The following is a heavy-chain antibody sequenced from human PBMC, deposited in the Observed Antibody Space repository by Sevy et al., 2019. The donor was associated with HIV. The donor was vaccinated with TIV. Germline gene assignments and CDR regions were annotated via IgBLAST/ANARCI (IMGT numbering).Heavy chain of an antibody. J-gene: IGHJ4*02. CDR3: VKGGVTWELLDY. CDR2: ISYDGSSK. Sequence: GGSLRLSCAASGFIFSSYGMHWVRQAPGKGLEWVTIISYDGSSKYYADSVKGRFTISRDNSENNLYLQMNSLRTDDPAVNYCVKGGVTWELLDYWGQGTLVTVSS. D-gene: IGHD1-26*01. CDR1: GFIFSSYG. V-gene: IGHV3-30*18.